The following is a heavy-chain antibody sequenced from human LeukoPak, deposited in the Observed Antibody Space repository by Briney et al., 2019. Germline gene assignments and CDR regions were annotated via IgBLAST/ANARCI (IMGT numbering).Heavy chain of an antibody. V-gene: IGHV4-34*01. J-gene: IGHJ4*02. Sequence: SETQSLTCAVYGGSFSGYYWSWTRQPPGKGLEWIGEINHSGSTNYNPSLKSRVTISVDPSKNQFSLKLKSVHAADTALIYCWRRRYYDGSGSRSNGCFDYWGQGTLVTVSS. CDR3: WRRRYYDGSGSRSNGCFDY. CDR1: GGSFSGYY. D-gene: IGHD3-10*01. CDR2: INHSGST.